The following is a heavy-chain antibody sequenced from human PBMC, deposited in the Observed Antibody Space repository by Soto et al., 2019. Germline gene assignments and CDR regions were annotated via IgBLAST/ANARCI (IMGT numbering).Heavy chain of an antibody. CDR3: ARGGDGYIHYYYYYGIDV. V-gene: IGHV1-46*03. D-gene: IGHD5-18*01. CDR2: INPSGGST. J-gene: IGHJ6*02. CDR1: GYTCTSYY. Sequence: GASVTVSCKASGYTCTSYYIHCVRQAPRRGLEWTGIINPSGGSTSYAQKFQGRVTMTRDTSTSTVYMEVSGLRSEDTAVYYCARGGDGYIHYYYYYGIDVWGQGTTVTVSS.